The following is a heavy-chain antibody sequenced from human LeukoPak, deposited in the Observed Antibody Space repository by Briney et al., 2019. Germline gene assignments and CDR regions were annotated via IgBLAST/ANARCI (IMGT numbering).Heavy chain of an antibody. D-gene: IGHD6-19*01. CDR2: IRYDGSDK. J-gene: IGHJ4*02. CDR1: GFIFTDYG. V-gene: IGHV3-30*02. Sequence: GGSLRLSCAASGFIFTDYGMHWVRQAPGKGLEWLTFIRYDGSDKYYADSVKGRFTISRDNSKNTLYLQMNSLRAEDTAVYYCAKVDTKGSGWPYWGQGTLVTVSS. CDR3: AKVDTKGSGWPY.